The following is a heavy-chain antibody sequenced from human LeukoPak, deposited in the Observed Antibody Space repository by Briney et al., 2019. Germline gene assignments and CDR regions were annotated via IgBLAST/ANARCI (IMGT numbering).Heavy chain of an antibody. CDR3: ASIKIAAAGTGWFDP. D-gene: IGHD6-13*01. Sequence: PSETLSLTCTVSGGSISSSSYSWGWIRQPPGKGLEWIGSMYYSGSTYYNPSLKSRVTISVDTSKNQVSLKLSSVIAADTAVYYCASIKIAAAGTGWFDPWGQGTLVTVSS. J-gene: IGHJ5*02. V-gene: IGHV4-39*01. CDR2: MYYSGST. CDR1: GGSISSSSYS.